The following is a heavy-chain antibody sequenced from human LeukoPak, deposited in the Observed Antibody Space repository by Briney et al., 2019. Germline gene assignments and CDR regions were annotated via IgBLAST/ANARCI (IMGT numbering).Heavy chain of an antibody. CDR2: INPSGGST. CDR1: GYTFTSYY. J-gene: IGHJ6*03. D-gene: IGHD2-2*01. Sequence: GASVKVSCKASGYTFTSYYMHWVRQAPGQGLEWMGIINPSGGSTSYAQKFQGRVTMTRDMSTSTVYMELSSLRSEDTAVYYCATDRPSSAKVGPRGYYYYYMDVWGKGTTVTVSS. V-gene: IGHV1-46*01. CDR3: ATDRPSSAKVGPRGYYYYYMDV.